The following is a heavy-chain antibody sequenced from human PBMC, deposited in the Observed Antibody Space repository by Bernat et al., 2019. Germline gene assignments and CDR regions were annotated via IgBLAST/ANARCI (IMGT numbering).Heavy chain of an antibody. CDR1: GFTFSSYG. CDR3: AKAFHNWNEFDY. J-gene: IGHJ4*02. V-gene: IGHV3-30*18. D-gene: IGHD1-20*01. Sequence: QVHLVESGGGVVQPGRSLRLSCAASGFTFSSYGMHWVRQAPGKGLEWVAVISYDGSNKYYADSVKGRFTISRDNSKNTLYLQMNSLRAEDTAVYYCAKAFHNWNEFDYWGQGTLVTVSS. CDR2: ISYDGSNK.